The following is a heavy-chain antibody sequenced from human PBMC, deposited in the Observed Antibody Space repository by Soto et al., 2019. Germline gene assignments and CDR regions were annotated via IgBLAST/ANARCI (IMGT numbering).Heavy chain of an antibody. V-gene: IGHV3-9*01. CDR3: AKARHKGYSSSSGWYFDL. CDR1: GFTFDDYA. J-gene: IGHJ2*01. Sequence: EVQLVESGGGLVQPGRSLRLSCAASGFTFDDYAMHWVRQAPGKGLEWVSGISWNSGSIGYADSVKGRFTISRDNAKNSLYLQMNGLRAEDTALYYCAKARHKGYSSSSGWYFDLWGRGTLVTGSS. CDR2: ISWNSGSI. D-gene: IGHD6-6*01.